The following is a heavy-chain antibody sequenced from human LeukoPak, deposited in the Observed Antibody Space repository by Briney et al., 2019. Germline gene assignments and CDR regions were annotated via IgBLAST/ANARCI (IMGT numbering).Heavy chain of an antibody. Sequence: GESLKISCKGSGYSFTSYWIGWVRQVPGKGLEWMGIIYPGDSDTRYSPSFQGQVTISADKSISTAYLQWSSLKASDTAMYYCARHSTYYYDSSGYLMNDYWGQGTLVTVSS. CDR1: GYSFTSYW. V-gene: IGHV5-51*01. CDR3: ARHSTYYYDSSGYLMNDY. J-gene: IGHJ4*02. D-gene: IGHD3-22*01. CDR2: IYPGDSDT.